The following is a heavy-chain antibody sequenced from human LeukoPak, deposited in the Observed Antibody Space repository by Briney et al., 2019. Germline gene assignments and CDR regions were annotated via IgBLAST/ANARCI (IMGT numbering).Heavy chain of an antibody. CDR1: GLTFSHFG. Sequence: LSGGSLRLSCAASGLTFSHFGMHWARQAPGKGLEWVAFIRADGSGRYYADSVNGRFTISRDNSKNTLYLQMNSLRAEDTAVYYCAKDDIVLMVYAMVDWGQGTLVTVSS. V-gene: IGHV3-30*02. J-gene: IGHJ4*02. D-gene: IGHD2-8*01. CDR3: AKDDIVLMVYAMVD. CDR2: IRADGSGR.